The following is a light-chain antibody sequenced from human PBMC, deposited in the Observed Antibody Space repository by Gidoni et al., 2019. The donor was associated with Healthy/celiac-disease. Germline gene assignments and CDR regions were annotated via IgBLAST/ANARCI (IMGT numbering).Light chain of an antibody. J-gene: IGLJ3*02. Sequence: QSVLTQPPSVSAAPGQKVTISCSGSSSNIGNNYVSWYQQLPGTAPKLLIYDNNKRPSGIPDRFSGSKGGKSATLGITGLQTGDEADYYCGTWDSSLSAGVFGGGTKLTVL. V-gene: IGLV1-51*01. CDR1: SSNIGNNY. CDR2: DNN. CDR3: GTWDSSLSAGV.